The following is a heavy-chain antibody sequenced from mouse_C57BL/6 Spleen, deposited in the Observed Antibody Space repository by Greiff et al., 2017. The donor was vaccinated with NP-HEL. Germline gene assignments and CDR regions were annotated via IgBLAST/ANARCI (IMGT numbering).Heavy chain of an antibody. J-gene: IGHJ4*01. V-gene: IGHV1-7*01. CDR3: AITTVPHYYAMDY. CDR2: INPSSGYT. CDR1: GYTFTSYW. D-gene: IGHD1-1*01. Sequence: QVQLQQSGAELAKPGASVKLSCKASGYTFTSYWMHWVKQRPGQGLEWIGYINPSSGYTKYNQKFKDKATLTADKSSSTAYMQLSSLTYEDSAVYYCAITTVPHYYAMDYWGQGTSVTVSS.